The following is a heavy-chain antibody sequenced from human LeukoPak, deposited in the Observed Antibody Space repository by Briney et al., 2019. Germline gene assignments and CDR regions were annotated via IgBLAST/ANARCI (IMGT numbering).Heavy chain of an antibody. CDR1: GFTFSSYG. D-gene: IGHD3-10*01. Sequence: GGSLRLSCAASGFTFSSYGMHWVRQAPGKGLEWVAVIWYDGSNKYYADSVKGRFTISRDNSKNTLYLQMNSLRAEDTAVYYCASEGSGSYYNVERDYWGQGTLVTVSS. V-gene: IGHV3-33*01. CDR2: IWYDGSNK. CDR3: ASEGSGSYYNVERDY. J-gene: IGHJ4*02.